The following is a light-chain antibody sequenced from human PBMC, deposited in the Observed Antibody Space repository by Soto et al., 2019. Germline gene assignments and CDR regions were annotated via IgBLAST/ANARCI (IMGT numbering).Light chain of an antibody. J-gene: IGLJ1*01. Sequence: QSALTQPASVSGSPGQSITVSCTGTSSDVGRHNFVSWYQQHPGKVPRLIIFDVSYRPSGVSNRFSGSKSGNMASLTISGLQADDEADYYCSSYTATSAHVFGTGTKLTVL. CDR3: SSYTATSAHV. CDR2: DVS. CDR1: SSDVGRHNF. V-gene: IGLV2-14*03.